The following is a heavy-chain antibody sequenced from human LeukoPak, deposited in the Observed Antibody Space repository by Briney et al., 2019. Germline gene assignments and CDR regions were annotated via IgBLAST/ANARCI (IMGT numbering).Heavy chain of an antibody. CDR1: GGSFSGYY. Sequence: SETLSLTCAVYGGSFSGYYWTWIRQPPGKGLEWIGEVSHSGSTNYDPSLKSRVTISLDTSKNQFSLKMTSLTAADTAVYYCARVGINSGHIDYWGQGTLVTVSS. V-gene: IGHV4-34*01. CDR3: ARVGINSGHIDY. D-gene: IGHD1-26*01. J-gene: IGHJ4*02. CDR2: VSHSGST.